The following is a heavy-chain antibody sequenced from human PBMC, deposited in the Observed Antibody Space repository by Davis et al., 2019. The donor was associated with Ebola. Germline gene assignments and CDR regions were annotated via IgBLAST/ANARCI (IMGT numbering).Heavy chain of an antibody. V-gene: IGHV3-7*01. Sequence: PSETLSLTCAVYGGSFSGYYWSWIRQAPGKGLEWVANIKQDGSEKYYVDSVKGRFTISRDNAKNSLYLQMNSLRAEDTAVYYCLIGSDYWGQGTLVTVSS. J-gene: IGHJ4*02. CDR3: LIGSDY. CDR2: IKQDGSEK. CDR1: GGSFSGYY. D-gene: IGHD3-16*01.